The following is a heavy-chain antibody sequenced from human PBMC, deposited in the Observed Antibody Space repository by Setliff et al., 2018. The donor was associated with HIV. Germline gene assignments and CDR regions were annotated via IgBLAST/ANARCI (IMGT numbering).Heavy chain of an antibody. CDR1: GFTFSTYT. CDR2: ISSSSSYI. Sequence: GGSLRLSCAASGFTFSTYTMNWVRQAPGKSLEWVSSISSSSSYIYYADSVKGRFTISRDNAKNSLYLQMNSLRAKDTAVYYCARDRHYYYNYGMDVWGQGTTVTVSS. V-gene: IGHV3-21*01. CDR3: ARDRHYYYNYGMDV. J-gene: IGHJ6*02.